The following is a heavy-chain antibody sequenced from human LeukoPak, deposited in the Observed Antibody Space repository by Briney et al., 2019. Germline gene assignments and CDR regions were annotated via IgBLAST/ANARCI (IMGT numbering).Heavy chain of an antibody. CDR3: ARGRRRLRSPLYNWFDP. D-gene: IGHD5-12*01. CDR2: INHSGST. Sequence: SETLSLTCADYGGSFSGYYWSWIRQPPGKGLEWIGEINHSGSTNYNPSLKSRVTISVDTSKNQFSLKLSSVTAADTAVYYCARGRRRLRSPLYNWFDPWGQGTLVTVSS. J-gene: IGHJ5*02. CDR1: GGSFSGYY. V-gene: IGHV4-34*01.